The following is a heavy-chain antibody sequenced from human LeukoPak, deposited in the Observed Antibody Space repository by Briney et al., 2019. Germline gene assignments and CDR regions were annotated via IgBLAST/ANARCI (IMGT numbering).Heavy chain of an antibody. V-gene: IGHV4-59*11. CDR1: GGSISSHY. CDR3: ARAGAWQIDP. CDR2: IFYSGST. J-gene: IGHJ5*02. Sequence: SEPLSLTCTVSGGSISSHYWSWIRQPPGKGLEWIGYIFYSGSTNYNPSLKSRVTISVDKSKNQFSLKLKSVTAADTAVYYCARAGAWQIDPWGQGTLVTVSS. D-gene: IGHD3-10*01.